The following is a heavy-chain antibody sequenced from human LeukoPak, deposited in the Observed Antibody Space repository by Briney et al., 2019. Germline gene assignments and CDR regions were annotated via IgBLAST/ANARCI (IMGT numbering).Heavy chain of an antibody. Sequence: GGSLRLSCAASGLTVSSNCMSWVRQAPGKGLEWVSAISGSGVTTYYADSVKGRFTISRDNSKHTLYLQMNSLRAEDTAVYYCSKWKAIVLVPAARGPIDYWGQGTLVTVSS. V-gene: IGHV3-23*01. CDR2: ISGSGVTT. D-gene: IGHD2-2*01. J-gene: IGHJ4*02. CDR3: SKWKAIVLVPAARGPIDY. CDR1: GLTVSSNC.